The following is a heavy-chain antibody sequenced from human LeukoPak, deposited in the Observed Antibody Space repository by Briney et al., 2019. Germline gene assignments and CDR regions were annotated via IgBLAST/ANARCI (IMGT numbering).Heavy chain of an antibody. V-gene: IGHV3-30-3*01. CDR3: ARDPVFGDGYNIHFDY. D-gene: IGHD5-24*01. CDR1: GFTFSSYA. J-gene: IGHJ4*02. Sequence: QPGRSLRLSCAASGFTFSSYAMHWVRQAPGKGLEWVAVISYDGSNKYYADSVKGRFTISRDNSKNTLYLQMNSLRAEDTAVYYCARDPVFGDGYNIHFDYWGQGTLVTVSS. CDR2: ISYDGSNK.